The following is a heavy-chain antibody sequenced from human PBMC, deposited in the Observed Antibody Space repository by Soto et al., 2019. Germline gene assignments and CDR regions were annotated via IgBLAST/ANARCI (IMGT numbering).Heavy chain of an antibody. CDR3: AYRVGSRGSFDY. D-gene: IGHD6-25*01. V-gene: IGHV2-5*01. CDR1: GFSLTTSGVS. CDR2: IYWNDDK. J-gene: IGHJ4*02. Sequence: QITLKESGPTLVKPTQTLTLTCTFSGFSLTTSGVSMGWIRQPPGKALEWLASIYWNDDKRYSPSLKSRLTLTKDNSKKQVVLTMTTMDPVDTATYYCAYRVGSRGSFDYWGQGTLVTVSS.